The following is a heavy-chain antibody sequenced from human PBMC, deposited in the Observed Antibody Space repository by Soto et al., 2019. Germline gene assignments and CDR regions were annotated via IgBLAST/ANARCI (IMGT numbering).Heavy chain of an antibody. Sequence: GASVKVSCYASGYSFTGYYMHWLRQAPGQGLEWMGWINPNSGGTNYAQKFQGRVTMTRDTSISTAYMELSRLRSDDTAVYYCARDARDGYSHAFDIWGQGTMVTVSS. J-gene: IGHJ3*02. CDR1: GYSFTGYY. D-gene: IGHD2-15*01. CDR2: INPNSGGT. V-gene: IGHV1-2*02. CDR3: ARDARDGYSHAFDI.